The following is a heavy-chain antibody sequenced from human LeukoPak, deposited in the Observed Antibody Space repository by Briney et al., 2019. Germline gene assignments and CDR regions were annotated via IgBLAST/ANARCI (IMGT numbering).Heavy chain of an antibody. CDR2: ISAYNGNT. D-gene: IGHD3-9*01. Sequence: ASVKVSCKASGYTFTSYGISWVRQAPGQGLEWMGWISAYNGNTNYAQKLQGRVTMTTDTSTSTAYMELRSLRSDDTAVYYCARGFSSPPHYFDWLFESSYYYYGMDVWGQGTTVTVSS. CDR3: ARGFSSPPHYFDWLFESSYYYYGMDV. V-gene: IGHV1-18*01. J-gene: IGHJ6*02. CDR1: GYTFTSYG.